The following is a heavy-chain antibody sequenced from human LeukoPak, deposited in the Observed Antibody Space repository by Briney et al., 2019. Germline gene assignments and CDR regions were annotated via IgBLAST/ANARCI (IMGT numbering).Heavy chain of an antibody. D-gene: IGHD6-19*01. J-gene: IGHJ4*02. CDR1: GYTFTSYA. V-gene: IGHV1-69*13. Sequence: ASVKVSCKASGYTFTSYAMNWVRQAPGQGLEWMGGIIPISGTANYAQKFQGRVTITADESTSTAYMELSSLRSEDTAVHYCAREPSGWWYYFDYWGQGTLVTVSS. CDR2: IIPISGTA. CDR3: AREPSGWWYYFDY.